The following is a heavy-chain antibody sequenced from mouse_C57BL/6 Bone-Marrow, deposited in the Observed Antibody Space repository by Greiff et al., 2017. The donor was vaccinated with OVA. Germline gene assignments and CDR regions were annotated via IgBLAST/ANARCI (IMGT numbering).Heavy chain of an antibody. Sequence: EVKLQESGEGLVKPGGSLKLSCAASGFTFSSYAMSWVRQTPEKRLEWVAYISSGGDYIYYADTVKGRFTISRDNARNTLYLQMSSLKSEDTAMYYCTRLYGSSYGDYWGQGTTLTVSS. D-gene: IGHD1-1*01. CDR3: TRLYGSSYGDY. V-gene: IGHV5-9-1*02. J-gene: IGHJ2*01. CDR2: ISSGGDYI. CDR1: GFTFSSYA.